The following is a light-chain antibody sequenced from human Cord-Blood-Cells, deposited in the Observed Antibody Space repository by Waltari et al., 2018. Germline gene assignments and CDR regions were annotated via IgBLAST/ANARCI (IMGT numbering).Light chain of an antibody. CDR2: VGS. CDR3: CSYAGSSTFL. J-gene: IGLJ2*01. CDR1: SSDVGSDNL. Sequence: QSALTQPASVSGSPGKSLTISCTGTSSDVGSDNLVSWYPHHPGKAPKLLINVGSKRPSVVSNRFSGSESGNTASLPISGLQAEDGADYYCCSYAGSSTFLFGGGTKLTVL. V-gene: IGLV2-23*03.